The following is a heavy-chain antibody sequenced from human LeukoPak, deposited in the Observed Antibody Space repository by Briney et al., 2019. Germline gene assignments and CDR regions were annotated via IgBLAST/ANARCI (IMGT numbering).Heavy chain of an antibody. Sequence: GGSLRLSCAASGFTFSSYWMSWVRQAPGKGLEWVSAISGSGGSTYYADSVKGRFTISRDNSKNTLYLQMNSLRAEDTAVYYCAKSDFWSGYGGYWGQGTLVTVSS. CDR3: AKSDFWSGYGGY. V-gene: IGHV3-23*01. J-gene: IGHJ4*02. CDR2: ISGSGGST. CDR1: GFTFSSYW. D-gene: IGHD3-3*01.